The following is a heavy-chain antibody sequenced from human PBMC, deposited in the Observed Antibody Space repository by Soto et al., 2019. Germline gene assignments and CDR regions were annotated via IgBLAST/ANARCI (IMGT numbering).Heavy chain of an antibody. CDR3: AKDIPRRSSSWYPVGLSY. CDR1: GFTFSSYA. CDR2: ISGSGGST. J-gene: IGHJ4*02. D-gene: IGHD6-13*01. V-gene: IGHV3-23*01. Sequence: GGSLRLSCAASGFTFSSYAMSWVRQAPGKGLEWVSAISGSGGSTYYADSVKGRFTISRDNSKNTLYLQMNSLRAEDTAVYYCAKDIPRRSSSWYPVGLSYWGQGTLVTVSS.